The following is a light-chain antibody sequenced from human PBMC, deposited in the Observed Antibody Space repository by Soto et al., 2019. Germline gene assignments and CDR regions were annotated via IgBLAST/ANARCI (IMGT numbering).Light chain of an antibody. Sequence: EIVLTKSPGTLSLSPGKRATLSCRTSQSISTTYLAWYQQKPGQAPRLLMSRTSRRATGIPDRFSGSGSGTDFTLSISRLEPEDFAVYYCQHYGDSAPFTFGPGTKVDIK. J-gene: IGKJ3*01. CDR1: QSISTTY. CDR2: RTS. CDR3: QHYGDSAPFT. V-gene: IGKV3-20*01.